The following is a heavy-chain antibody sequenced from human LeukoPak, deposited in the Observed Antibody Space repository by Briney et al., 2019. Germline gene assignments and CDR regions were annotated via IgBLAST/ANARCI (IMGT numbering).Heavy chain of an antibody. J-gene: IGHJ6*03. D-gene: IGHD3-16*01. CDR2: ISHTGST. Sequence: SETLSLTCTVSGGSISSSNYYWGWIRQSPGMGLDWIGSISHTGSTYHNPSLKSRVTISVDTSKNQFSLRLTSVTAADTAVYYCARSPGWGFYYYYYMDVWGKGTTVTVSS. V-gene: IGHV4-39*01. CDR1: GGSISSSNYY. CDR3: ARSPGWGFYYYYYMDV.